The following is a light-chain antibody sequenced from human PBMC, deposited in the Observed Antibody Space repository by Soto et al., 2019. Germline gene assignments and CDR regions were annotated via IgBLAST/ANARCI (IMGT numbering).Light chain of an antibody. CDR2: EVS. J-gene: IGLJ1*01. CDR3: SSYTSSSTRV. CDR1: RSDVGGYNY. V-gene: IGLV2-14*01. Sequence: QSVLTQPASVSGSPGQSITISCTGTRSDVGGYNYVSWYQQLPGKAPKLIIYEVSNRPSGVSNRFSGSKSGNTASLTISGLQAEDEADYYCSSYTSSSTRVFGTGTKLTVL.